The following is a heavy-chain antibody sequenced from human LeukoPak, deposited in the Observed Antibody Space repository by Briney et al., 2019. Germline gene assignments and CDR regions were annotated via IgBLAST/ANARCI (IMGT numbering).Heavy chain of an antibody. Sequence: SETLSLTCTVSGGSISSYSWCWIRQPPGKGLEWIGWIYTTGRPNYNPSLKSRATISIDTSKNQFSLKLSSVTAADTAVYFCVRNYYGSESRDGFDAWGQGTMVTVSS. V-gene: IGHV4-4*09. CDR3: VRNYYGSESRDGFDA. D-gene: IGHD3-10*01. J-gene: IGHJ3*01. CDR2: IYTTGRP. CDR1: GGSISSYS.